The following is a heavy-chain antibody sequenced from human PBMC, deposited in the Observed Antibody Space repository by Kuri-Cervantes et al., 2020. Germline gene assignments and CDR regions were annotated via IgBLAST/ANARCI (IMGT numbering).Heavy chain of an antibody. V-gene: IGHV4-39*07. CDR3: ARVFVEAAASTQTFDP. CDR2: IYYSGST. D-gene: IGHD6-13*01. CDR1: GGSISSSSYY. Sequence: GSLRLSCTVSGGSISSSSYYWGWIRQPPGKGLEWIGSIYYSGSTYYNPSLKSRVTISVGTSKNQFSLKLSSVTAADTAVYYCARVFVEAAASTQTFDPWGQGTLVTVSS. J-gene: IGHJ5*02.